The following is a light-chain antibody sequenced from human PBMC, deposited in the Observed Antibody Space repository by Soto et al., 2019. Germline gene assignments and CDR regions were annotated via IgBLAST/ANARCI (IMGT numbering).Light chain of an antibody. CDR3: SSFTTSYIYI. V-gene: IGLV2-14*01. CDR2: EVG. CDR1: NSDVGAYNY. J-gene: IGLJ1*01. Sequence: QSALTQPASVSGSPGQSITISCTGTNSDVGAYNYVSWYQQHPGKVPKLMIYEVGNRPSGVSNRFSGSKSGNTASLTISGLQAEDEADYYCSSFTTSYIYIFGSGTKLTVL.